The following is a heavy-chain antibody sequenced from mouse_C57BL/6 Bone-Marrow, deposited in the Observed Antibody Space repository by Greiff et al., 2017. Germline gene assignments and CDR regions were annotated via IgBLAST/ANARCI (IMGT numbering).Heavy chain of an antibody. D-gene: IGHD2-1*01. J-gene: IGHJ3*01. V-gene: IGHV1-55*01. CDR3: ADYYAH. CDR2: IYPGSGST. CDR1: GYTFTSYW. Sequence: QVQLQQPGAALVQPGASVKLSCKASGYTFTSYWITWVKQRPGQGLEWIGDIYPGSGSTNYNEKYKSKATLTVHKSSSTAYMQLSRLTSEDSAVYYCADYYAHWGQGTLVTVSA.